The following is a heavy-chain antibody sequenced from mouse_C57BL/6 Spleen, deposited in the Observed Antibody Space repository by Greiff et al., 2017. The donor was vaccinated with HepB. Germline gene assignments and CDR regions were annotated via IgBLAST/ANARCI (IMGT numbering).Heavy chain of an antibody. J-gene: IGHJ1*03. CDR3: ARGGGSSHWYFDV. V-gene: IGHV1-22*01. CDR1: GYTFTDYN. CDR2: INPNNGGT. D-gene: IGHD1-1*01. Sequence: EVQVVESGPELVKPGASVKMSCKASGYTFTDYNMHWVKQSHGKSLEWIGYINPNNGGTSYNQKFKGKATLTVNKSSSTAYMELRSLTSEDSAVYYCARGGGSSHWYFDVWGTGTTVTVSS.